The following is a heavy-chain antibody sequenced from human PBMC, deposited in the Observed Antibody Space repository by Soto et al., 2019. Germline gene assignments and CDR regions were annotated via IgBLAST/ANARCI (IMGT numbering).Heavy chain of an antibody. D-gene: IGHD6-19*01. CDR1: GYTFTGYY. Sequence: ASVKVSCKASGYTFTGYYMHWVLQAPGQGLEWMGWINPNSGGTNYAQKFQGRVTMTRDTSISTAYMELSRLRSDDTAVYYCARVGHRAVAGYYYYGMDVWGQGTTVTVSS. V-gene: IGHV1-2*02. CDR3: ARVGHRAVAGYYYYGMDV. J-gene: IGHJ6*02. CDR2: INPNSGGT.